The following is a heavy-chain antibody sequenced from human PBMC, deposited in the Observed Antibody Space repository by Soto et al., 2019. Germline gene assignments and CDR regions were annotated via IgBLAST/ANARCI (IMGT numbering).Heavy chain of an antibody. CDR2: IYYSGST. CDR1: GGCINSYF. CDR3: ARYEGATNAFDI. J-gene: IGHJ3*02. D-gene: IGHD1-26*01. V-gene: IGHV4-59*01. Sequence: WETLSLACTVSGGCINSYFWSWIRQPPGKGLEWIGYIYYSGSTNYNPSLKSRVTISVDTSKNQFSLKLSSVTAADTAVYYSARYEGATNAFDIWGQGTMVT.